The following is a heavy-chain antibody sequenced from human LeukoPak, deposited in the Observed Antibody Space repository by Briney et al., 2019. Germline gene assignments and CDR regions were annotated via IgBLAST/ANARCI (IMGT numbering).Heavy chain of an antibody. J-gene: IGHJ4*02. Sequence: ASVRVSCKASGYTFTSYGISWVRQAPGQGLEWMGWISAYNGNTNYAQKLQGRVTMTTDTSTSTAYMELRSLRSDDTAVYYCARVVTYYYDSSGYYYFDYWGQGTLVTVSS. V-gene: IGHV1-18*01. CDR2: ISAYNGNT. D-gene: IGHD3-22*01. CDR1: GYTFTSYG. CDR3: ARVVTYYYDSSGYYYFDY.